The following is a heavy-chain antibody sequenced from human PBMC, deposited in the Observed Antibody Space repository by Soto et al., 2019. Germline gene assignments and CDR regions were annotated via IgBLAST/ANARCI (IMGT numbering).Heavy chain of an antibody. CDR2: ISSSSSTI. Sequence: GGSLRLSCAASGFTFSSYSMNWVRQAPGKGLEWVSYISSSSSTIYYADSVKGRFTISRDNAKNSLYLQMNSLRDEDTAVYYCARATYHYDSSGYYPPNGMDVWGQGTTVTVSS. CDR1: GFTFSSYS. D-gene: IGHD3-22*01. CDR3: ARATYHYDSSGYYPPNGMDV. V-gene: IGHV3-48*02. J-gene: IGHJ6*02.